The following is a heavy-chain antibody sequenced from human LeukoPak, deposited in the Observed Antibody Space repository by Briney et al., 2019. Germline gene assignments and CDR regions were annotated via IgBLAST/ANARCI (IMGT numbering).Heavy chain of an antibody. CDR2: INYSGST. V-gene: IGHV4-59*11. CDR3: ARASSGPYYFDF. CDR1: GGSISSHY. D-gene: IGHD7-27*01. J-gene: IGHJ4*02. Sequence: PSETLSLTCTVSGGSISSHYWSWIRQSPGKGLEWIGYINYSGSTNYNPSLHIRVTISVDTSKNQFSLTVTSVTAADTAVYYCARASSGPYYFDFWGQGTLVTVSS.